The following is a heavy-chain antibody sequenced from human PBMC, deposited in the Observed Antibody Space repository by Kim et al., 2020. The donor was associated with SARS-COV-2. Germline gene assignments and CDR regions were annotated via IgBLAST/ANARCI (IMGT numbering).Heavy chain of an antibody. CDR1: GFTFDDYA. D-gene: IGHD3-9*01. J-gene: IGHJ4*02. Sequence: GGSLRLSCAASGFTFDDYAMHWVRQAPGKGLEWVSGISWNSGSIGYADSVKGRFTISRDNAKNSLYLQMNSLRAEDTALYYCAKGDQSSYYDILTGYYNPGGGYFDYWGQGTLVTVSS. CDR3: AKGDQSSYYDILTGYYNPGGGYFDY. CDR2: ISWNSGSI. V-gene: IGHV3-9*01.